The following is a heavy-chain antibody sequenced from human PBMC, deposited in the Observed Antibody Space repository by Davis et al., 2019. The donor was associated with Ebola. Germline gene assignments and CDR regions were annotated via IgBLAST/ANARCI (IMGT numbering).Heavy chain of an antibody. D-gene: IGHD3-3*01. J-gene: IGHJ6*04. CDR3: ARGAGLRFLEWSDYYYYYGMDV. CDR1: GGSISSGGYY. CDR2: IYYSGST. V-gene: IGHV4-31*03. Sequence: SETLSLTCTVSGGSISSGGYYWSWIRQHPGKGLEWIGYIYYSGSTYYNPSLKSRVTISVDTSKNQFSLKLSAVTAADTAVYYCARGAGLRFLEWSDYYYYYGMDVWGKGTTVTVSS.